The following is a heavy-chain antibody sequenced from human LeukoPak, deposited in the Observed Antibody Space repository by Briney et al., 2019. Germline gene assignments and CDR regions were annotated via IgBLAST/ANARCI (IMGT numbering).Heavy chain of an antibody. V-gene: IGHV3-21*01. Sequence: LGGSLRLSCAASGFTFSTYNMNWVRQAPGKGLEWVSSISGSSSYIYYADSVKGRFTISRDNAKNSLYLQMNSLRAEDTAVYYCARDHCTNGVCYLYYYYYYMDVWGKGTTVTVSS. CDR3: ARDHCTNGVCYLYYYYYYMDV. D-gene: IGHD2-8*01. J-gene: IGHJ6*03. CDR2: ISGSSSYI. CDR1: GFTFSTYN.